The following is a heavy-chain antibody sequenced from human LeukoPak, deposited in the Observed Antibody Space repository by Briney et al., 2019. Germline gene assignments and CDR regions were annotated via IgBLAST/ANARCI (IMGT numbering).Heavy chain of an antibody. D-gene: IGHD3-16*01. CDR3: ARQERRRSGAEYFQH. J-gene: IGHJ1*01. Sequence: GESLKISRKGSGYSFTSYWIGWVRQMPGKGLEWMGIIYPGDSDTRYSPSFQGQVTISADKSISTAYLQWSSLKASGTAMYYCARQERRRSGAEYFQHWGQGTLVTVSS. V-gene: IGHV5-51*01. CDR2: IYPGDSDT. CDR1: GYSFTSYW.